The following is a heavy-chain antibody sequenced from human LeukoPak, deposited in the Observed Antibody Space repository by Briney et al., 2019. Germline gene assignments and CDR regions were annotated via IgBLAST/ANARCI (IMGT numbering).Heavy chain of an antibody. CDR3: VKAYYDILTGYFDY. J-gene: IGHJ4*02. D-gene: IGHD3-9*01. V-gene: IGHV3-23*01. CDR1: GFTFSTYG. Sequence: PGGSLRLSCAASGFTFSTYGMSWVRQAPGRGLEWVSSISGSGGTTHYADSVKGRFTISRDNSKNTLYVQMNSLRAEDTAVYCCVKAYYDILTGYFDYWGQGTLVTVSS. CDR2: ISGSGGTT.